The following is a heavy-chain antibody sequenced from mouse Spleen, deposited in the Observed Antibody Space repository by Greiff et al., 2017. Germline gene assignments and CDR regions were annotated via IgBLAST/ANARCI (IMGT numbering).Heavy chain of an antibody. J-gene: IGHJ2*01. Sequence: EVMLVESGGGLVKPGGSLKLSCAASGFTFSSYAMSWVRQTPEKRLEWVATISSGGSYTYYPDSVKGRFTISRDNAKNTLYLQMSSLRSEDTAMYYCARRNYYGSSSLGYWGQGTTLTVSS. V-gene: IGHV5-9-1*01. CDR1: GFTFSSYA. D-gene: IGHD1-1*01. CDR3: ARRNYYGSSSLGY. CDR2: ISSGGSYT.